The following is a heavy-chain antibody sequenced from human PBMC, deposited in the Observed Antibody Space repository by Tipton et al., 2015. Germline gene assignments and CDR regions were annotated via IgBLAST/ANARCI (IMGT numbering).Heavy chain of an antibody. V-gene: IGHV3-23*01. J-gene: IGHJ6*02. CDR2: ISGSGGGT. D-gene: IGHD6-13*01. CDR3: AKDKETSRWYYYGMDV. Sequence: GSLRLSCAASGFTFSSYAMSWVRQAPGKGLEWVSVISGSGGGTYYADSVKGRFTISRDNSKNTLYLQINSLRAEDTAVYYCAKDKETSRWYYYGMDVWGQGTTVTVSS. CDR1: GFTFSSYA.